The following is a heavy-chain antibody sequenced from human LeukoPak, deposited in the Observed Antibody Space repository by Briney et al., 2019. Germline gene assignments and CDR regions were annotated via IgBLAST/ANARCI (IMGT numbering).Heavy chain of an antibody. CDR3: AKDSVISGSYYWQPFDY. CDR2: ISYDGSNK. J-gene: IGHJ4*02. CDR1: GFTFSSYG. D-gene: IGHD1-26*01. Sequence: PGGSLRLSCAASGFTFSSYGMHWVRQAPGKGLEWVAVISYDGSNKYYADSVKGRFTISRDNSKNTLYLQMNSLRAEDTAVYYCAKDSVISGSYYWQPFDYWGQGTLVTVSS. V-gene: IGHV3-30*18.